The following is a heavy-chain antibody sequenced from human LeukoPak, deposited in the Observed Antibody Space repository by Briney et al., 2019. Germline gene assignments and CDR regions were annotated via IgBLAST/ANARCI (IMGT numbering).Heavy chain of an antibody. V-gene: IGHV4-34*01. CDR2: MNHSGST. J-gene: IGHJ6*03. CDR3: ARRLGRKFGERFYYYHYMDV. D-gene: IGHD3-10*01. Sequence: SETLSLTCAVYGGSFSGDFWSWIRQPPGKGLEWIGEMNHSGSTNYNPSLKSRVTISVDTSKNQFSLKLSSVTAADTAVYYCARRLGRKFGERFYYYHYMDVWGKGTTVTISS. CDR1: GGSFSGDF.